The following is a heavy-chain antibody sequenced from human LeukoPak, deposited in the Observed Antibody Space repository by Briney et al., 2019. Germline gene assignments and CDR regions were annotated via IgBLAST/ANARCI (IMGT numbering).Heavy chain of an antibody. Sequence: SETLSLTCTVSGDSINSGNSHWTWIRQPPGTGLEWLGSVYDSWNNYYNPSLESRITMSVDTSKNQYSLELSSVIAADTAVYYCASYFVGNGGRGYWGQGALVTVSS. CDR3: ASYFVGNGGRGY. J-gene: IGHJ4*02. D-gene: IGHD3-10*02. CDR1: GDSINSGNSH. V-gene: IGHV4-30-4*01. CDR2: VYDSWNN.